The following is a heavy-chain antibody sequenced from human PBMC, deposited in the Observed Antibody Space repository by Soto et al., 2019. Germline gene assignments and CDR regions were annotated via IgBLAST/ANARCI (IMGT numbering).Heavy chain of an antibody. Sequence: EVQLLESGGGLVQPGGSLRLSCAASGFPFSSYAMNWVRQAPGRGLEWVSFISGRADSTFYAASVKGRFTISRDNSKNTLYLQMNSLRAEDTAVYYCAKDADAALVTTYFDYWGQGTLVTVSS. D-gene: IGHD5-18*01. CDR2: ISGRADST. V-gene: IGHV3-23*01. CDR1: GFPFSSYA. CDR3: AKDADAALVTTYFDY. J-gene: IGHJ4*02.